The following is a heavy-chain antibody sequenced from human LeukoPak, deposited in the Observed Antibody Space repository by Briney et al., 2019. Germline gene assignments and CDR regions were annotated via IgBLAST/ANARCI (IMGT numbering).Heavy chain of an antibody. D-gene: IGHD5-12*01. CDR2: IHTSGST. CDR1: GGSFSGYY. Sequence: PSETLSLTCAVYGGSFSGYYWSWIRQPAGKGLEWIGRIHTSGSTNYNPSLKSRVTMSVDTSKNRFSLKLSSVTAADTAVYYCARGPSGYHNTGGQGTLVTVSS. V-gene: IGHV4-59*10. CDR3: ARGPSGYHNT. J-gene: IGHJ4*02.